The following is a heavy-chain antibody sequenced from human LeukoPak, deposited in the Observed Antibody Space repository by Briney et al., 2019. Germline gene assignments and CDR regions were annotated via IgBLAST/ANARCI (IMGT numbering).Heavy chain of an antibody. Sequence: GGSLRLSCAASGFTFSSYAMSWVRQAPGKGLEWVSAISGSGGSTYYADSVKGRFTISRDNSKNTLYLQMNSLRAEDTAVYYCARDVTYYYDSSGYHEKGGIDYWGQGTLVTVSS. V-gene: IGHV3-23*01. J-gene: IGHJ4*02. CDR3: ARDVTYYYDSSGYHEKGGIDY. CDR2: ISGSGGST. D-gene: IGHD3-22*01. CDR1: GFTFSSYA.